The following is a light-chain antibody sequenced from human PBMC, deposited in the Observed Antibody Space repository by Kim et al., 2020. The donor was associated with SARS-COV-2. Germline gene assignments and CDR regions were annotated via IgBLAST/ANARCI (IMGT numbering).Light chain of an antibody. V-gene: IGKV1-39*01. CDR3: HQSYNTPYI. CDR2: AAA. Sequence: DIQMTQSPSSLSASVGDRVTITCRASQSISSYVNWYQQKTGKAPKLLIYAAASLQSGVPSRLSGSGSGTDFTHTISSLQPEDFATYLCHQSYNTPYIFGKGTDLYIK. J-gene: IGKJ2*01. CDR1: QSISSY.